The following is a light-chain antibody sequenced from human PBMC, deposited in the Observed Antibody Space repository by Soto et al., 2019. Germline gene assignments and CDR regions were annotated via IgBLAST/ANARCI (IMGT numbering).Light chain of an antibody. V-gene: IGKV3-20*01. CDR1: QSVSNNY. CDR3: QQYGSSLGVT. CDR2: GAS. J-gene: IGKJ4*01. Sequence: IVLAQSPVTPALSPGERATLSCRASQSVSNNYLAWYQQKPGQAPRLLIYGASNRATGIPDRFSGSGSGTDFTLTISRLEPEDFAVYYCQQYGSSLGVTFGGGTKVDIK.